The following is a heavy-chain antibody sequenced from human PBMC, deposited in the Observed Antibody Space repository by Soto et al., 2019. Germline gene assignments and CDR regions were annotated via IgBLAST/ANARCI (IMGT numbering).Heavy chain of an antibody. CDR2: TYYRSKWYN. J-gene: IGHJ3*02. D-gene: IGHD3-22*01. Sequence: KQSQTLSLTCAISGDSVSSNSAAWNWIRQSPSRGLEWLGRTYYRSKWYNDYAVSVKSRITINPDTSKNQFSLQLNSVTPEDTAVYYCARVSIWTSSFPFKNYYDSSGYYYGAFDIWGQGTMVTVSS. V-gene: IGHV6-1*01. CDR3: ARVSIWTSSFPFKNYYDSSGYYYGAFDI. CDR1: GDSVSSNSAA.